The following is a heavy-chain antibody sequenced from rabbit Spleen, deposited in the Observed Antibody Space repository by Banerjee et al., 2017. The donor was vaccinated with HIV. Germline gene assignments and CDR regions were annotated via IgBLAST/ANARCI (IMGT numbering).Heavy chain of an antibody. D-gene: IGHD1-1*01. CDR3: ARDTSSSFSSYGMDL. CDR2: IYSGSSGST. Sequence: QEQLEESGGDLVKPEGSLTLTCTASGFSFSSVYWICWVRQAPGKGLEWIACIYSGSSGSTYYASRAKGRFTISRTSSTTVTLQMTSLTAADTATYFCARDTSSSFSSYGMDLWGQGTLVTVS. V-gene: IGHV1S45*01. CDR1: GFSFSSVYW. J-gene: IGHJ6*01.